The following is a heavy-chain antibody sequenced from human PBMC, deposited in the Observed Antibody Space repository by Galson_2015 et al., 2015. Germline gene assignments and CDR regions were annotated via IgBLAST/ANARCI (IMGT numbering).Heavy chain of an antibody. D-gene: IGHD3-10*01. V-gene: IGHV1-18*04. CDR1: GYTFTSRG. J-gene: IGHJ5*02. CDR3: ARATPRGYDGSEYVLDL. Sequence: SVKVSCKASGYTFTSRGVSWVRQAPGQGLEWMGWISAHNGDTKFAKEFQGRVTMTTHTSTSTAYMELRSLRSDDTAVYYCARATPRGYDGSEYVLDLWGQGTLVTCSS. CDR2: ISAHNGDT.